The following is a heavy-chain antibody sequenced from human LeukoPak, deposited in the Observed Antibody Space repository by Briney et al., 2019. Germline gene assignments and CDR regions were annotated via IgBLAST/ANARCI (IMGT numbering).Heavy chain of an antibody. CDR3: ARGPHHYYGSGSYYYMDV. V-gene: IGHV1-18*01. J-gene: IGHJ6*03. CDR1: GYTFTSYG. Sequence: ASVKVSCKASGYTFTSYGISWVRQAPGQGLEWMGWISAYNGNTNYAQKLQGRVTMTTDTSTSTAYMELRSLRSDDTAVFYCARGPHHYYGSGSYYYMDVWGKGTTVTISS. CDR2: ISAYNGNT. D-gene: IGHD3-10*01.